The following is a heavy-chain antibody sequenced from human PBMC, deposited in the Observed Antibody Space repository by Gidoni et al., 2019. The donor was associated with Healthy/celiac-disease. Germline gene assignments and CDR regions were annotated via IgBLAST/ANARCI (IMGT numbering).Heavy chain of an antibody. CDR3: ARGRSGDY. CDR1: GGSFSGYY. CDR2: INHSGST. D-gene: IGHD3-10*01. J-gene: IGHJ4*02. Sequence: QVQLQQWGAGLLTPSETFTLPCAGYGGSFSGYYWSWLRQPTGKGLEWIGEINHSGSTNYIPTLKSRVTISVYTSKNQFSLKLSSVTAADTAVYYCARGRSGDYWGQGTLVTVSS. V-gene: IGHV4-34*01.